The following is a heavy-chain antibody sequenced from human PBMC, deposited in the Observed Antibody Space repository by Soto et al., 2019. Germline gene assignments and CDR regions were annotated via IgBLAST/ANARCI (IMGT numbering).Heavy chain of an antibody. D-gene: IGHD3-3*01. CDR3: ARGGITIFGVVNYYYYYMDV. J-gene: IGHJ6*03. V-gene: IGHV4-31*03. CDR1: GGSISSGGYY. Sequence: QVQLQESGPGLVKPSQTLSLTCTVSGGSISSGGYYWSWIRQHPGKGLEWIGYFYYSGSTYYNPSLKSRVTISVDTSKNQFSLKLSSVTAADTAVYYCARGGITIFGVVNYYYYYMDVWGKGTTVTVSS. CDR2: FYYSGST.